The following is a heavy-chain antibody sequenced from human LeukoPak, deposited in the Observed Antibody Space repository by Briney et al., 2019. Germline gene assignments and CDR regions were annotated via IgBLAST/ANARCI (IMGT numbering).Heavy chain of an antibody. Sequence: SETLSLTCTVSGGSTSSYYWSWIRQPAGKGLEWIGRIYTSGSTNYNPSLKSRVTMSVDTSKNQFSLKLTSVTAADTAVYYCARDGYCGRDCYFAHFDYWGQGTLVTVSS. CDR1: GGSTSSYY. V-gene: IGHV4-4*07. J-gene: IGHJ4*02. D-gene: IGHD2-21*02. CDR3: ARDGYCGRDCYFAHFDY. CDR2: IYTSGST.